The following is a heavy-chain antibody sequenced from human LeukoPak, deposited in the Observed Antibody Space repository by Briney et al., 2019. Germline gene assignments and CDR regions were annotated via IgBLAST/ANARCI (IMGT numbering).Heavy chain of an antibody. D-gene: IGHD3-22*01. CDR3: AGYYDSSGSFDY. CDR1: GGSFSGYY. J-gene: IGHJ4*02. Sequence: SETLSPTCAVYGGSFSGYYWSWIRQPPGKGLEWIGEINHSGSTNYNPSLKSRVTISVDTSKNQFSLKLSSVTAADTAVYYCAGYYDSSGSFDYWGQGTLVTVSS. CDR2: INHSGST. V-gene: IGHV4-34*01.